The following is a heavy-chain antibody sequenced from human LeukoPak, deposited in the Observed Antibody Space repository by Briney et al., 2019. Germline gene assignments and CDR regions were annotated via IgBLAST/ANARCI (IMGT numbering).Heavy chain of an antibody. CDR2: VDPEDGET. J-gene: IGHJ6*03. V-gene: IGHV1-69-2*01. CDR1: GYTFTDYY. CDR3: ATGEVVDYYYYMDV. Sequence: GATVKISCKAPGYTFTDYYMHWVQQAPGKGLEWMGRVDPEDGETIYAEKFQGRVTITADTSTDTAYMELSSLRSEDTAVYYCATGEVVDYYYYMDVWGKGTTVTVSS.